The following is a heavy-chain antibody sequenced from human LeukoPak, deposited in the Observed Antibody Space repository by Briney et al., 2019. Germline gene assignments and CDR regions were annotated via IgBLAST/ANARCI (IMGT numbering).Heavy chain of an antibody. CDR2: IIPIFGTA. V-gene: IGHV1-69*01. CDR3: ARTDCSSTSCYEAGQGAFDI. Sequence: SVKVSCKASGGTFSSYAISWVRQAPGQGLEWMGGIIPIFGTANYAQKFQGRVTITADESTSTACMELSSLRSEDTAVYYCARTDCSSTSCYEAGQGAFDIWGQGTMVTVSS. CDR1: GGTFSSYA. D-gene: IGHD2-2*01. J-gene: IGHJ3*02.